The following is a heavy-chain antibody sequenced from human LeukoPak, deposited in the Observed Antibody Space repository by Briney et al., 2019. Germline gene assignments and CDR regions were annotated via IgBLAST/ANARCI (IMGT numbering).Heavy chain of an antibody. Sequence: PGGSLRLSCAASGFTFSSCGMSWVRQAPGKGLEWVSAISGSGGSTYYADSVKGRFTISRDNSKNTPYLQMNSLRAEDTAVYYCAKPYLYYYDSSGYYPDYWGQGTLVTVSS. CDR3: AKPYLYYYDSSGYYPDY. V-gene: IGHV3-23*01. CDR1: GFTFSSCG. J-gene: IGHJ4*02. D-gene: IGHD3-22*01. CDR2: ISGSGGST.